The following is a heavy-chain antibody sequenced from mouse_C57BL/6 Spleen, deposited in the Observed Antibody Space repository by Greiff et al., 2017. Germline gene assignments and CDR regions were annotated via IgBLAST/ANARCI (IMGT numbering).Heavy chain of an antibody. Sequence: EVQLQQSGAELVRPGASVKLSCTASGFNIKDDYMHWVKQRPEQGLEWIGWIDPENGDTEYASQFQGKATITADTSSNTAYLQLSRLTSEDTAVYYCTTSYYSNYVGYWGQGTTLTVSS. CDR2: IDPENGDT. CDR1: GFNIKDDY. J-gene: IGHJ2*01. CDR3: TTSYYSNYVGY. D-gene: IGHD2-5*01. V-gene: IGHV14-4*01.